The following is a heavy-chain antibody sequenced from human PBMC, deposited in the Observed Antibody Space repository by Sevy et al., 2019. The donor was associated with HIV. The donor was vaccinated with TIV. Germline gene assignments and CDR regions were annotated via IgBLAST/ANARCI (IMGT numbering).Heavy chain of an antibody. Sequence: GGSLRLSCAASGFTFRDHYVDWVRQAPGKGLEWVGRIRNRPNTYTTEYAGSVEARFTISRDDSKNSLYLQMNSLKTEDSAVYYCVRGPNCGVGGCQQISPYCLDVWGKGATVTVSS. CDR2: IRNRPNTYTT. CDR1: GFTFRDHY. V-gene: IGHV3-72*01. D-gene: IGHD2-21*01. CDR3: VRGPNCGVGGCQQISPYCLDV. J-gene: IGHJ6*03.